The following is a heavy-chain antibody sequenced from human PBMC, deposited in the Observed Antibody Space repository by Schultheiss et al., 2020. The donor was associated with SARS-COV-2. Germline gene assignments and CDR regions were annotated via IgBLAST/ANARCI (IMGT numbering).Heavy chain of an antibody. D-gene: IGHD3-3*01. CDR3: ARVEWPTYYFDY. CDR2: ISGSGGST. V-gene: IGHV3-23*01. CDR1: GFTFSSYA. J-gene: IGHJ4*02. Sequence: GGSLRLSCTASGFTFSSYAMHWVRQAPGKGLEWVSAISGSGGSTYYADSVKGRFTISRDNSKNTLYLQMNSLRAEDTAVYYCARVEWPTYYFDYWGQGTLVTVSS.